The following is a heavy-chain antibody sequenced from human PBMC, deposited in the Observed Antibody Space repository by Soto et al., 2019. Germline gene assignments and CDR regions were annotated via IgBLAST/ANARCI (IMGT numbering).Heavy chain of an antibody. J-gene: IGHJ4*02. CDR2: ISYDGSIT. CDR1: GFTFSTYG. V-gene: IGHV3-30*18. CDR3: AKDLFRAPDVTAINDY. Sequence: QVQLVESGGGVVQPGRSLRLSCAASGFTFSTYGMHWVRQAPGKGLEWVAVISYDGSITHYADSLKGRFTISRDNSKNTLFLQIDSLSAEDTAVYDCAKDLFRAPDVTAINDYWGQGARVTVST. D-gene: IGHD3-16*01.